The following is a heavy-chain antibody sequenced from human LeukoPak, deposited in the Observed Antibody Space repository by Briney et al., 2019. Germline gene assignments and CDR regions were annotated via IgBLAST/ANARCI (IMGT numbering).Heavy chain of an antibody. J-gene: IGHJ4*02. CDR2: ISSSSSYI. CDR1: GFTFSSYS. V-gene: IGHV3-21*01. CDR3: ARGGLDTMIVVVAWVFDY. Sequence: GGSLRLSCAASGFTFSSYSMNWVRQAPGKGLEWVSSISSSSSYIYYADSVKGRFTISRDNAKNSLYLQMNSLRAEDTAVYYCARGGLDTMIVVVAWVFDYWGQGTLVTVSS. D-gene: IGHD3-22*01.